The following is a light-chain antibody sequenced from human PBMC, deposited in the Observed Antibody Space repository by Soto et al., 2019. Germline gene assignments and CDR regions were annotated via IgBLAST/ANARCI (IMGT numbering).Light chain of an antibody. Sequence: QSALTQPPSASGSPGQSVTISCTGTSSDVGGYNYVSWYQQYPCRAPKLMIYEVSKRPSGVPDCFSGSKSGNTASVTVSGLQAEDEADYYCSSYAASNNFYFVFGGGTKLTVL. V-gene: IGLV2-8*01. CDR1: SSDVGGYNY. CDR3: SSYAASNNFYFV. J-gene: IGLJ3*02. CDR2: EVS.